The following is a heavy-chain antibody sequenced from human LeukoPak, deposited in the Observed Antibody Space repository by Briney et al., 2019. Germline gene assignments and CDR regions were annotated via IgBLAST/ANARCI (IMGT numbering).Heavy chain of an antibody. CDR3: AKAPSLEMATIDY. CDR1: GFTFSSYG. Sequence: GGSLRLSCAASGFTFSSYGMSWVRQAPGKGLEWVSAISGSGGSTYYADSVKGRFTISRDNSKNTLYLQMNSLRAEDTAVYYCAKAPSLEMATIDYWGQGTLVTVSS. D-gene: IGHD5-24*01. V-gene: IGHV3-23*01. CDR2: ISGSGGST. J-gene: IGHJ4*02.